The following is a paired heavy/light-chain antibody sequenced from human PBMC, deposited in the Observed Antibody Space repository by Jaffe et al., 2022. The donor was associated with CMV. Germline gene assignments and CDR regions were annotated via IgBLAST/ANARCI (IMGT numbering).Light chain of an antibody. CDR2: YAS. J-gene: IGKJ3*01. CDR1: QSIGSR. V-gene: IGKV6-21*01. Sequence: EIVLTQSPDFQSVTPKERVTFTCRASQSIGSRLHWYQQKPDQSPKLLIKYASQSLSGVPSRFSGSGSGTDFTLTINGLEAEDAATYYCHQSSSLPFTFGPGTKVDIK. CDR3: HQSSSLPFT.
Heavy chain of an antibody. V-gene: IGHV3-11*06. Sequence: QVQLVESGGGLVKPGGSLRLSCAASGFTFSDYYMTWIRQAPGKGLEWLSYISSGSYYTNYADSVKARFTISRDNANNSLYLQMNSLRVEDTAVYYCARQDYMDVWGKGTTVTVSS. J-gene: IGHJ6*03. CDR1: GFTFSDYY. CDR2: ISSGSYYT. CDR3: ARQDYMDV.